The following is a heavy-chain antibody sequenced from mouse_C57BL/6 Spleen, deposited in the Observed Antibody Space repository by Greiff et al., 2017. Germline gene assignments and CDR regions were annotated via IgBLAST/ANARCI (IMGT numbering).Heavy chain of an antibody. CDR1: GYTFTSYW. V-gene: IGHV1-53*01. J-gene: IGHJ1*03. CDR3: ARGGQLRWYFDV. CDR2: INPSNGGT. D-gene: IGHD1-1*01. Sequence: QVQLKQPGTELVKPGASVKLSCKASGYTFTSYWMHWVKQRPGQGLEWIGNINPSNGGTNYNEKFKSKATLTVDKSSSTAYMQLSSLTSEDSAVYYCARGGQLRWYFDVWGTGTTVTVSS.